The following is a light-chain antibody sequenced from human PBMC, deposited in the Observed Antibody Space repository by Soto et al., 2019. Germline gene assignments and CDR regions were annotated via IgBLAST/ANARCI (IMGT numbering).Light chain of an antibody. J-gene: IGKJ2*01. CDR1: QSVGSN. Sequence: EIVMTQSPATLSVSPGEGATLSCRASQSVGSNLAWYKQKPGQAPRLLMYGVSSRAAGIPVRFSGGRSGTDFTLTIDSLQSEDFAIYYCQQYDSWPYTFGQGTRVDIK. V-gene: IGKV3-15*01. CDR3: QQYDSWPYT. CDR2: GVS.